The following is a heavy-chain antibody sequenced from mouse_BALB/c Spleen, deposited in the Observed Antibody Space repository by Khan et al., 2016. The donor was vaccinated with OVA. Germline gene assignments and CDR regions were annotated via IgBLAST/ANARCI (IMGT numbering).Heavy chain of an antibody. V-gene: IGHV1-7*01. CDR2: INPSAGYT. CDR3: ARDRIDY. Sequence: VQLQQSGAELAKPGASVKMSCKASGYTFTSYWMHWVKQRPGQGLEWIGYINPSAGYTDYNQKFKDKATLTADKSYSTAYMQLNSLTSEDSAVYYCARDRIDYWGQGTTLTVSS. J-gene: IGHJ2*01. CDR1: GYTFTSYW.